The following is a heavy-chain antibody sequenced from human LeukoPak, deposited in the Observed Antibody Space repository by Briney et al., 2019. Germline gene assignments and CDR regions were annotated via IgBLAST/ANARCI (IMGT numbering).Heavy chain of an antibody. CDR2: INHSGST. CDR3: ARGQGSSWPLDWFDP. V-gene: IGHV4-34*01. Sequence: PSETLSLTCAVSGGSFSGYYWSWIRQPPGKGLEWIGEINHSGSTNYNPSLKSRVTISVDTSKNQFPLKLSSVTAADTAVYYCARGQGSSWPLDWFDPWGQGTLVTVSS. CDR1: GGSFSGYY. D-gene: IGHD6-13*01. J-gene: IGHJ5*02.